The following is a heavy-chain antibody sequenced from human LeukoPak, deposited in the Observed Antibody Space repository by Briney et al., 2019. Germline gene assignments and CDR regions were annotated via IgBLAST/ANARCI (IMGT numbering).Heavy chain of an antibody. D-gene: IGHD5/OR15-5a*01. Sequence: GGSLRLSCAASGFTFSSYAMSWVRQAPGKGLEWVSAISGSGGSTYYADSVKGRFTISRDNSKNTLYLQMNSLRAEDTAVYYCATILSVHRAPEYFQHWGQGTLVTVSS. CDR3: ATILSVHRAPEYFQH. CDR2: ISGSGGST. CDR1: GFTFSSYA. V-gene: IGHV3-23*01. J-gene: IGHJ1*01.